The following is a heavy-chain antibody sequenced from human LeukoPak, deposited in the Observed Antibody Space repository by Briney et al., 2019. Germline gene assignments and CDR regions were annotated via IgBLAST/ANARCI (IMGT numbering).Heavy chain of an antibody. CDR1: GGSISSYY. Sequence: SETLSLTCTVSGGSISSYYWSWIRQPPGKGLEWIGYIYYSGSTNYNPSLKSRVTISVDTSKNQFSLKLSSVTAADTAVYYCAREGYYDFWSGYYSGYYYGMDVWGQGTTVTVS. D-gene: IGHD3-3*01. CDR2: IYYSGST. V-gene: IGHV4-59*01. CDR3: AREGYYDFWSGYYSGYYYGMDV. J-gene: IGHJ6*02.